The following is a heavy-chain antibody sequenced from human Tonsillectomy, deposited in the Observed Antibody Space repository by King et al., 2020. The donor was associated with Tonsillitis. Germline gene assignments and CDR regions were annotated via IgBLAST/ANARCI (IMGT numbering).Heavy chain of an antibody. Sequence: VQLVESGGGLVQPGGSLRLSCAASGFTFSSHWMHWVRQVSGKGLVWVSRINSDGSSTSYADTVKGRFTISRDNAKNTLYLQMNSLRAGDTAVYYCAREIGYDSSGYYYYYGMDVWGQGTTVTVAS. CDR2: INSDGSST. V-gene: IGHV3-74*01. CDR3: AREIGYDSSGYYYYYGMDV. D-gene: IGHD3-22*01. J-gene: IGHJ6*02. CDR1: GFTFSSHW.